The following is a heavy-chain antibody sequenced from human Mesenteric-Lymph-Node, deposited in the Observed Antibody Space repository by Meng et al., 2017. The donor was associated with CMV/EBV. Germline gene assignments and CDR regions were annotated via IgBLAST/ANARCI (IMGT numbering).Heavy chain of an antibody. Sequence: QVQLQQWGSGLLKPSESLSLTCAVYGGSFSGYYLNWIRQPPGKGLEWIGEIHHSGSTNYNPSLKSRVTISVDTSKNQFSLKVTSVTAADTAVYYCVPGVGSGSSNWFDPWGQGTLVTVSS. J-gene: IGHJ5*02. CDR3: VPGVGSGSSNWFDP. CDR2: IHHSGST. V-gene: IGHV4-34*01. D-gene: IGHD3-10*01. CDR1: GGSFSGYY.